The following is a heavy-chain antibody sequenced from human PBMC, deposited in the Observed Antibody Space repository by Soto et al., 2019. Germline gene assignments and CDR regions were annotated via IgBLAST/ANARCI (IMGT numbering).Heavy chain of an antibody. D-gene: IGHD2-8*02. Sequence: SETLSLTCAVYGGSMISYYWSWIRQPPGKGLEWIGYIYYGGSTNYNPSLNSRVTISVDTSKNQFSLKLTSVTAADTAVYYCARDKITGLFDYWGQGTLVTVSS. J-gene: IGHJ4*02. CDR1: GGSMISYY. V-gene: IGHV4-59*12. CDR3: ARDKITGLFDY. CDR2: IYYGGST.